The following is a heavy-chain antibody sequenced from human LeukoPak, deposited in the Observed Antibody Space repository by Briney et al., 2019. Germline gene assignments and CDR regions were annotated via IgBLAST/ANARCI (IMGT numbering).Heavy chain of an antibody. V-gene: IGHV4-39*07. CDR3: ARAIYDSSGYSSPGDAFDI. J-gene: IGHJ3*02. CDR2: IYYSGST. D-gene: IGHD3-22*01. CDR1: GGSISSSSYY. Sequence: PSETLSLTCTVSGGSISSSSYYWGWIRQPPGKGLEWIGSIYYSGSTYYNPSLKSRVTISVDTSKNQFSLKLSSVTAADTAVYYCARAIYDSSGYSSPGDAFDIWGQGTMVTVSS.